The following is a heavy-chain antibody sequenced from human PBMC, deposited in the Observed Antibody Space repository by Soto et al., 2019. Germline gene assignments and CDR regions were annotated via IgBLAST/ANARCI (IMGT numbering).Heavy chain of an antibody. V-gene: IGHV1-18*01. Sequence: QVQLVESGAEVKKPGASVKVSCKASGYTFTSYGISWVRQAPGQGLEWMGWISAYNGNTKYAQKLQGRVTMTTDTATSAAYMELRRPRSDDTSVYYCARNTALHVDTAQEVDYWGQGTLVSFSS. D-gene: IGHD5-18*01. CDR2: ISAYNGNT. CDR1: GYTFTSYG. J-gene: IGHJ4*02. CDR3: ARNTALHVDTAQEVDY.